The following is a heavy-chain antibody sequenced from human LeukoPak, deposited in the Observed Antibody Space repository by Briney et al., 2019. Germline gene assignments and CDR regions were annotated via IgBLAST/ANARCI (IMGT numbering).Heavy chain of an antibody. CDR2: IKSDRSTT. Sequence: GGSLRLSCAASGFTFSSYWMHWDRQAPGKGLVWVSRIKSDRSTTTYADSVKGRFTISRDNPKNSLYLQMNSLRAEDTAVYYCARDSTDYSDYLFDFWGQGTLVTVSS. CDR3: ARDSTDYSDYLFDF. CDR1: GFTFSSYW. D-gene: IGHD4-11*01. V-gene: IGHV3-74*03. J-gene: IGHJ4*02.